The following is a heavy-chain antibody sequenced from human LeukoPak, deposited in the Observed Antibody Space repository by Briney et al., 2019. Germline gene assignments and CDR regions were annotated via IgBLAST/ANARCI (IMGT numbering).Heavy chain of an antibody. CDR1: GGSISSGGYY. Sequence: SQTLSLTCTVSGGSISSGGYYWSWIRQPPGKGLEWIGYIYHSGSTYYNPSLKSRVTISVDRSKNQFSLKLSSVTAADTAVYYCARAHIWFGELGAFDIWGQGTMVTVSS. V-gene: IGHV4-30-2*01. D-gene: IGHD3-10*01. J-gene: IGHJ3*02. CDR2: IYHSGST. CDR3: ARAHIWFGELGAFDI.